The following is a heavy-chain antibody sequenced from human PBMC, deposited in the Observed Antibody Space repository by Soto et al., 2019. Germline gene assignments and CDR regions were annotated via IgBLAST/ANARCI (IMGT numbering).Heavy chain of an antibody. D-gene: IGHD6-13*01. CDR3: ARGSSWKDYYYYGMDV. CDR1: GFTFSSYD. CDR2: IGTAGDT. V-gene: IGHV3-13*04. J-gene: IGHJ6*02. Sequence: EVQLVESGGGLVQPGGSQRLSCAASGFTFSSYDMHWVRQATGKGLEWVSAIGTAGDTYYPGSVKGRFTISRENAKNSLYLQMNSLRAGDTAVYYCARGSSWKDYYYYGMDVWGQGTTVTVSS.